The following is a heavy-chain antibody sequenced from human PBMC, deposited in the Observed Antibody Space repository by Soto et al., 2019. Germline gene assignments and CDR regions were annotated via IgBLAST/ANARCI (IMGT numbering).Heavy chain of an antibody. D-gene: IGHD3-10*01. Sequence: GSLRLSCAASGFTFDNYEMNWVRQAPGKGLEWLSYISSVGSTIYYADSVKGRFTISRDNAKDSLYLQMNSLRVEDTAVYYCARDFLIRALDIWGQGTMVTVSS. CDR1: GFTFDNYE. V-gene: IGHV3-48*03. J-gene: IGHJ3*02. CDR2: ISSVGSTI. CDR3: ARDFLIRALDI.